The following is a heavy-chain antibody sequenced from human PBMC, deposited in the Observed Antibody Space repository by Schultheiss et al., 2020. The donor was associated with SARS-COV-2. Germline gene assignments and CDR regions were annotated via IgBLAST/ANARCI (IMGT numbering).Heavy chain of an antibody. Sequence: GGSLRLSCAASGFTFSSYGMHWVRQAPGKGLEWVAVIWYDGSNKYYADSVKGRFTISRDNSKNTLYLQMNSLRAEDTAVYYCAKESDYYDSSGSDYGYWGQGTLVTVSS. J-gene: IGHJ4*02. D-gene: IGHD3-22*01. CDR2: IWYDGSNK. V-gene: IGHV3-33*06. CDR3: AKESDYYDSSGSDYGY. CDR1: GFTFSSYG.